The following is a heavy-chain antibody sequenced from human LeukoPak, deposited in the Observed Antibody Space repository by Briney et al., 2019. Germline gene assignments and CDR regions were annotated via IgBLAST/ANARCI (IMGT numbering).Heavy chain of an antibody. CDR3: ARLERHRYYFDY. CDR1: GGSISSGDYY. D-gene: IGHD1-1*01. V-gene: IGHV4-61*02. CDR2: IYTSGST. Sequence: SQTLSLTCTVSGGSISSGDYYWSWIRQPAGMGLEWIGRIYTSGSTNYNPSLKSRVTMSVDTSKNQFSLKLSSVTAADTAVYYCARLERHRYYFDYWGQGTLVTVSS. J-gene: IGHJ4*02.